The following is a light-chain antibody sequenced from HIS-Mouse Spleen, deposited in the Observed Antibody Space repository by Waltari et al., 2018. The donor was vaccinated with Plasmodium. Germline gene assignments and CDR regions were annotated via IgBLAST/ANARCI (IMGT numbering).Light chain of an antibody. CDR2: KAS. J-gene: IGKJ1*01. V-gene: IGKV1-5*03. CDR3: QQYNSYSGT. Sequence: DIQMTQSPSTLSASVGDRVTITCRASQSSSSWLAWYQQKPGKAPKRLIYKASSLESGVPSRFSGSGSGTEFTLTISSLQPDDFATYYCQQYNSYSGTFGQGTKVEIK. CDR1: QSSSSW.